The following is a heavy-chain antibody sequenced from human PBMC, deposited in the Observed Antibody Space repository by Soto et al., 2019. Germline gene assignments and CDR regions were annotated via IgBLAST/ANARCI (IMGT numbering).Heavy chain of an antibody. CDR1: GFTFSTCA. J-gene: IGHJ2*01. CDR2: ISGAGGTT. D-gene: IGHD2-2*02. CDR3: AKSLLYFEAGGFDL. V-gene: IGHV3-23*01. Sequence: QLLESGGGLVQPGGSLRLSCAASGFTFSTCAMNWVRQAPGKGLEWVSTISGAGGTTYYTQSVRGRFTISRDNSQDTLYLQMNNLRAEDTAIYYCAKSLLYFEAGGFDLWGRGTLVTVS.